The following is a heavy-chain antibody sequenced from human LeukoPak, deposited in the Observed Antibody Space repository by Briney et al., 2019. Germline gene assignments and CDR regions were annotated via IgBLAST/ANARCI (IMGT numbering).Heavy chain of an antibody. CDR2: INPNSGGT. D-gene: IGHD6-19*01. Sequence: GASVKVSCKASGYTFTGYYIHCVRQAPGQGLEWMGWINPNSGGTNYAQKFQGRVTMTRDTSISTAYMELSRLRSDDTAVYYCAHDTHSSGWYNWGQGTLVTVSS. J-gene: IGHJ4*02. V-gene: IGHV1-2*02. CDR3: AHDTHSSGWYN. CDR1: GYTFTGYY.